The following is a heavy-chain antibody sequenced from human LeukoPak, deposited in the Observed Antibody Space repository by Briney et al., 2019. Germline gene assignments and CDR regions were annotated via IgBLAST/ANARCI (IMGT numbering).Heavy chain of an antibody. Sequence: ASVKVSCKASGYTFTGYYLHWVRQAPGQGLEWMGWINPNSGGTDYAQNFQGRVTMTGDTSISTAYMELSSLRSDDTAVYYCAGGPLGSNYYDSSGYYQFKQIDYWGQGTLVTVSA. D-gene: IGHD3-22*01. J-gene: IGHJ4*02. V-gene: IGHV1-2*02. CDR3: AGGPLGSNYYDSSGYYQFKQIDY. CDR1: GYTFTGYY. CDR2: INPNSGGT.